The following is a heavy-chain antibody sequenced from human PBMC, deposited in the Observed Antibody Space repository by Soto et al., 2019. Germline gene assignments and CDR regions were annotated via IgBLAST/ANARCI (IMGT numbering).Heavy chain of an antibody. Sequence: XETLSLPCTVSGGSISSYYWSWIRQPPGKGLEWIGYIYYSGSTNYNPSLKSRVTISVDTSKNQFSLKLSSVTAADTAVYYCARDLNPNWFDPWGQGTLVTVSS. J-gene: IGHJ5*02. D-gene: IGHD3-9*01. CDR2: IYYSGST. CDR3: ARDLNPNWFDP. CDR1: GGSISSYY. V-gene: IGHV4-59*01.